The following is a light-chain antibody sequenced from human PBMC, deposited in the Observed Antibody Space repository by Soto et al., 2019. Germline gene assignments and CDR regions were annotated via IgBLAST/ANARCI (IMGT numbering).Light chain of an antibody. Sequence: DIQMTQSPSSLSASVGDIVTITFRASQSISSYLNWYQQKPGKAPKLLIYAASSLQSGVPSRFSGSGSGTDFTFTISSLQPEDIATYYCQQYDNLPLTFGGGTKVDIK. CDR1: QSISSY. J-gene: IGKJ4*01. CDR2: AAS. V-gene: IGKV1-33*01. CDR3: QQYDNLPLT.